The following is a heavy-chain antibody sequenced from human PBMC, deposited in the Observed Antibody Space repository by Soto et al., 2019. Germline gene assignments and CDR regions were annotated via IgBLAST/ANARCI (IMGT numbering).Heavy chain of an antibody. J-gene: IGHJ6*02. CDR3: VMVDNYVTPTPQDV. CDR1: GYTFTSYG. V-gene: IGHV1-18*01. Sequence: ASVKVSCKASGYTFTSYGISWVRQAPRQGLEWMGWISPYTGNTHSASKVQGRLTMTTDTSTSTAYMDLGSLTSDDTAVYYCVMVDNYVTPTPQDVWGQGTTVTVSS. CDR2: ISPYTGNT. D-gene: IGHD3-16*01.